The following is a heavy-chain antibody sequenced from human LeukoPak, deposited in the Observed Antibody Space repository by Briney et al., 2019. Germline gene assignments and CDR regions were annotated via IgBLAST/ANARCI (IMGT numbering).Heavy chain of an antibody. J-gene: IGHJ3*02. CDR3: ARGDWGASGGAFDI. D-gene: IGHD7-27*01. V-gene: IGHV3-30-3*01. Sequence: PGGSLRLSCAASGFNFSSYAMHWVRQAPGKGLEWVAVISYDGSNKYYADSVKGRFTISRDNSKNTLYLQMNSLRAEDTAVYSCARGDWGASGGAFDIWGQGTMVTVSS. CDR1: GFNFSSYA. CDR2: ISYDGSNK.